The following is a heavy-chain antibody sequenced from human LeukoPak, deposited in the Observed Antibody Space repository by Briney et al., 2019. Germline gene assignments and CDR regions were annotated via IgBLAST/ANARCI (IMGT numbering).Heavy chain of an antibody. V-gene: IGHV3-11*04. D-gene: IGHD3-3*01. Sequence: GGSLRLSCAASGFTFSDYYMSWIRQAPGKGLEWVSYISSSGSTIYYADSVKARFTISRDNAKNSLYLQMNSLRAEDTAVYYCAREVRFLEWLLYEDAFDIWGQGTMVTVSS. CDR2: ISSSGSTI. CDR3: AREVRFLEWLLYEDAFDI. CDR1: GFTFSDYY. J-gene: IGHJ3*02.